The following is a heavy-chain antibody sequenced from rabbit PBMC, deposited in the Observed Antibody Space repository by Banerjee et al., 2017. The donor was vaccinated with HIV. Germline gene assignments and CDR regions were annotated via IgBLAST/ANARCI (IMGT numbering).Heavy chain of an antibody. J-gene: IGHJ4*01. CDR2: IYAGSDST. V-gene: IGHV1S43*01. D-gene: IGHD2-1*01. CDR3: ARSRYRDGSDWDL. Sequence: QQQLVESGGGLVKPGGTLTLTCKASGFSFSSGYGMCWVRQAPGKGLEWIACIYAGSDSTWYASWVNGRFTVSRSTSPNTVDLKMTSLTAADTATYFCARSRYRDGSDWDLWGPGTLVTVS. CDR1: GFSFSSGYG.